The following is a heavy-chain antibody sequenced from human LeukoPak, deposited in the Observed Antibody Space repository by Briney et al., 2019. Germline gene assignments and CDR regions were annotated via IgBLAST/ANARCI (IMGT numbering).Heavy chain of an antibody. Sequence: ASVKVSCKASGYTFTGYYMHWVRQAPGQGLEWMGWINPNSGGTNYAQKFQGRVTMTRDTSISTAYMELSRLRSDDTAVYYCATHLYYYDSSGFYLEGSSGAFDIWGQGTMVTVSS. D-gene: IGHD3-22*01. V-gene: IGHV1-2*02. CDR3: ATHLYYYDSSGFYLEGSSGAFDI. CDR1: GYTFTGYY. CDR2: INPNSGGT. J-gene: IGHJ3*02.